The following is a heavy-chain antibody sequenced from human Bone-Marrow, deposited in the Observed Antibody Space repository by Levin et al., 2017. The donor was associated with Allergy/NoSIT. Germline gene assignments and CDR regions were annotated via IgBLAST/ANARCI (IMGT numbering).Heavy chain of an antibody. CDR2: ITGSGSST. V-gene: IGHV3-23*01. J-gene: IGHJ4*02. Sequence: GESLKISCAASGFTFSKYAMSWVRQAPGKGLEWVSGITGSGSSTFYGDFVKGRFTISRDNSKNTLYMQMNSLRAEDTAIYYCAKDVSEGRYFDYWGQGTLVTVSS. CDR1: GFTFSKYA. CDR3: AKDVSEGRYFDY. D-gene: IGHD2-8*01.